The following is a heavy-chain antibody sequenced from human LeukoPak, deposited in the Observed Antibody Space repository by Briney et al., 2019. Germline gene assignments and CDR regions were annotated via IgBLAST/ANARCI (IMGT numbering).Heavy chain of an antibody. V-gene: IGHV4-34*01. D-gene: IGHD2-2*02. Sequence: PSETLSLTCAVCGGSFSGYYWSWIRQPPGKGMEWIGEINHSGSTNYNPSLKSRVTISVDTSKNQFSLKLSSVTAADTAVYYCARGRIGYCSSTSCYRDKYNWFDPWGQGTLVTVSS. CDR2: INHSGST. CDR1: GGSFSGYY. J-gene: IGHJ5*02. CDR3: ARGRIGYCSSTSCYRDKYNWFDP.